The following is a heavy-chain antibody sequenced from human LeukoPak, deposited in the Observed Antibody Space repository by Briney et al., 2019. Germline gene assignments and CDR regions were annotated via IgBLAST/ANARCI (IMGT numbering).Heavy chain of an antibody. CDR2: IWYDGSNK. Sequence: PGGSLRLSCAASGFTFSSYGMHWVRQAPGKGLEWVAVIWYDGSNKYYADSVKGRFTISRDNSKNTLYLQMNSLRAEDTAVYYCAKAQVGAILHAFDIWGQGTMVTVSS. J-gene: IGHJ3*02. CDR3: AKAQVGAILHAFDI. CDR1: GFTFSSYG. D-gene: IGHD1-26*01. V-gene: IGHV3-33*06.